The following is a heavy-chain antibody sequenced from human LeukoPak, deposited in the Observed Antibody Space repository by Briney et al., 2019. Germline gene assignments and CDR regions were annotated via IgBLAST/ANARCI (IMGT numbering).Heavy chain of an antibody. Sequence: GGSLRLSCAASGFSFSVYEMDWVRQAPGKGLEWVSYINAGGTTTYYADSVKGRFTISRDNAKNSLYLQMNSLRAEDTAVYYCARDREYYFDYWGQGTLVTVSS. J-gene: IGHJ4*02. V-gene: IGHV3-48*03. CDR2: INAGGTTT. CDR1: GFSFSVYE. CDR3: ARDREYYFDY.